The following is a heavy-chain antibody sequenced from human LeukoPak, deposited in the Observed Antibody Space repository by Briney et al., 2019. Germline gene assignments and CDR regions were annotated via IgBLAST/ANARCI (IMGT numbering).Heavy chain of an antibody. CDR3: ARGSATAAPGTEKPFDY. D-gene: IGHD6-13*01. CDR1: GYTFTDYF. CDR2: INPNSGGTST. V-gene: IGHV1-2*02. Sequence: ASVKVSCKASGYTFTDYFMHWVRLAPGQGPGSMGWINPNSGGTSTDYTQKFKGRVTLTRDTSINTAYMELTRLTSDDTALYYCARGSATAAPGTEKPFDYWGQGTLVTVSS. J-gene: IGHJ4*02.